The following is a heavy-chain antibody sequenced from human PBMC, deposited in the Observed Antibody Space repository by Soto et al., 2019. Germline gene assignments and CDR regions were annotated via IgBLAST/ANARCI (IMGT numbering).Heavy chain of an antibody. CDR1: GDSISSSRSY. D-gene: IGHD4-17*01. J-gene: IGHJ5*02. CDR2: IYYSGST. Sequence: SETLSLTCTVSGDSISSSRSYWGCIRQPPGKGLEWVGSIYYSGSTYYNPSLKSRVTISVDRSQNQFSLKLNSVTAADTAIYYCARAEYGPNWFDPWGQGTLVTVSS. V-gene: IGHV4-39*01. CDR3: ARAEYGPNWFDP.